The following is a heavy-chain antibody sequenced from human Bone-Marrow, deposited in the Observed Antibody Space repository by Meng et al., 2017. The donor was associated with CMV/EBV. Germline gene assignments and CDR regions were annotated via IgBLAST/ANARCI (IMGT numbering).Heavy chain of an antibody. D-gene: IGHD2-2*01. CDR1: GFTFSSYS. J-gene: IGHJ6*02. CDR2: ISSSSSYI. CDR3: AVVPAATRFYYYGMDV. Sequence: GESLKISCAASGFTFSSYSMNWVRQAPGKGLEWVSSISSSSSYIYYADSVKGRFTISRDNAKNSLYLQMNSLRAEDTAVYYCAVVPAATRFYYYGMDVWGQGTTVTASS. V-gene: IGHV3-21*01.